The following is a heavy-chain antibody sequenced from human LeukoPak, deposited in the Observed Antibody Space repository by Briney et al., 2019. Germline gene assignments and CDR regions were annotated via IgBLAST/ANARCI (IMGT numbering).Heavy chain of an antibody. CDR3: GRAFPPLRTSSAGDL. Sequence: KPGGSLRLSCSASGFTFSDYDMNWVRQAPGKGLEWVSSISGLSTHIYYGDSVKGRFSISRDNAKNSVYLQMNSPGVEDTAIYYCGRAFPPLRTSSAGDLWGQGILVTVSS. D-gene: IGHD3-16*01. J-gene: IGHJ4*02. CDR2: ISGLSTHI. CDR1: GFTFSDYD. V-gene: IGHV3-69-1*02.